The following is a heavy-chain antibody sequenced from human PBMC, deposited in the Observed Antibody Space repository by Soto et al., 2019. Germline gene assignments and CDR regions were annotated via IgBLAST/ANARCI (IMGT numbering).Heavy chain of an antibody. CDR1: GFTFSSYW. CDR3: ARGDGAHYDGNGYLGRH. CDR2: IKSDGSGT. V-gene: IGHV3-74*01. Sequence: EVQLVESGGGLVHLGGSLRLSCAASGFTFSSYWMHWVRQAPGKGLVWVSRIKSDGSGTYYADSVEGRFTISRDNAHNTLYLQMNSLRAEDTAVYYCARGDGAHYDGNGYLGRHWGQGTLVTVSS. J-gene: IGHJ4*02. D-gene: IGHD3-22*01.